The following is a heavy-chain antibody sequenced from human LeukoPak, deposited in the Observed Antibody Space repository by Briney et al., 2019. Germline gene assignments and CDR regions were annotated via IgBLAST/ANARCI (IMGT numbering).Heavy chain of an antibody. Sequence: GGSLRLSCAASGFTFSSYSMNWVRQAPGKGLEWVSSISSSSSYIYYADSVKGRFTISRDNAKNSLYLQMNSLRAEDTAVYYCARESELLWFGESRGYYYYGMDVWGQGTTVTVSS. CDR3: ARESELLWFGESRGYYYYGMDV. D-gene: IGHD3-10*01. CDR2: ISSSSSYI. CDR1: GFTFSSYS. V-gene: IGHV3-21*01. J-gene: IGHJ6*02.